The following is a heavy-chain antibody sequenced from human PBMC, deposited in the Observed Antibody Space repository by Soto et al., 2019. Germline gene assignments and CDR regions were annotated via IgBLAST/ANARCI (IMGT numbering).Heavy chain of an antibody. CDR3: ARGFRNGFYV. J-gene: IGHJ6*04. Sequence: EVQLVESGGGLVKPGGSLRLSCVASGFTFSGYSINWVHQAPGQGLEWVSYISGPSIYIYYADSVKGRFTISRDNAKSAVYLQMNSLRADDTAVYYCARGFRNGFYVWGRGTTVSVSS. CDR2: ISGPSIYI. D-gene: IGHD2-8*01. CDR1: GFTFSGYS. V-gene: IGHV3-21*01.